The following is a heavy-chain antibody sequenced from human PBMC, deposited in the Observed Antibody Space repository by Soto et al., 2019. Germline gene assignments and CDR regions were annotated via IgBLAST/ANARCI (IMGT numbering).Heavy chain of an antibody. CDR3: SRDAQKWLVAAFDI. J-gene: IGHJ3*02. CDR1: GYTFVSYG. D-gene: IGHD6-19*01. CDR2: ISPYNGNT. V-gene: IGHV1-18*01. Sequence: QVQLVQSGAEVKEPGASVKVSCKASGYTFVSYGISWVRQAPGQGLEWMGWISPYNGNTNYVQKFQGRVTMTTDTPTSTVYMELRSPRTDDPAVYYCSRDAQKWLVAAFDIWGQGTMVTVSS.